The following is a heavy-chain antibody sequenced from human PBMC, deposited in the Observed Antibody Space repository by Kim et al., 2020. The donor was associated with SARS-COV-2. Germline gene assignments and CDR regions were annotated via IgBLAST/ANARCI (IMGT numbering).Heavy chain of an antibody. Sequence: SETLSLTCTVSGGSISSSSYYWGWIRQPPGKGLEWIGSIYYSGSTYYNPSLKSRVTISVDTSKNQFSLKLSSVTAADTAVYYCARHWGSSSWYLPYYFDYWGQGTLVTVSS. V-gene: IGHV4-39*01. CDR3: ARHWGSSSWYLPYYFDY. D-gene: IGHD6-13*01. CDR1: GGSISSSSYY. J-gene: IGHJ4*02. CDR2: IYYSGST.